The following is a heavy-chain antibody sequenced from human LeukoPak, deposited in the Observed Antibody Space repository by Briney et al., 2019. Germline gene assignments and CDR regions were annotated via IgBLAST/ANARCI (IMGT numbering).Heavy chain of an antibody. CDR2: IYYSGST. CDR3: ARGALQLWAVDY. J-gene: IGHJ4*02. V-gene: IGHV4-31*03. CDR1: GGSISSGGYY. Sequence: SETLSLTCTVSGGSISSGGYYWSWIRQHPGKGLEWIGHIYYSGSTYYNPSLKSRVTISVDTSKNQFSLKLSSVTAADTAVYYCARGALQLWAVDYWGQGTLVTVSS. D-gene: IGHD5-18*01.